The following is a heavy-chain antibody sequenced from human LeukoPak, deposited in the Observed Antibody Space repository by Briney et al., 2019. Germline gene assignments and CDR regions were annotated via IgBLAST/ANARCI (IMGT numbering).Heavy chain of an antibody. CDR1: GFTFSSYE. D-gene: IGHD3-9*01. J-gene: IGHJ4*02. V-gene: IGHV4-39*07. CDR2: IYYSGST. CDR3: ASVLRYFDWLLYIEPHFDY. Sequence: GSLRLSCAASGFTFSSYEMNWVRQPPGKGLEWIGSIYYSGSTYYNPSLKSRVTISVDTSKNQFSLKLSSVTAADTAVYYCASVLRYFDWLLYIEPHFDYWGQGTLVTVSS.